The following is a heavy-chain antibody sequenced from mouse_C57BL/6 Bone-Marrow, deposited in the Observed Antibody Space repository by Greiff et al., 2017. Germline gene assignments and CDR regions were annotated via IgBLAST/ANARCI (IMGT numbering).Heavy chain of an antibody. Sequence: QVQLQQSGAELVRPGASVKLSCKASGYTFTSYGISWVKQRTGQGLEWIGAIYPRSGNTYYNEKFKGKATLTADKSSSTAYMELRSLTSEDAAVYYGARLRCYGSSYAGYWGQGTTLTVSS. J-gene: IGHJ2*01. CDR3: ARLRCYGSSYAGY. CDR1: GYTFTSYG. V-gene: IGHV1-81*01. D-gene: IGHD1-1*01. CDR2: IYPRSGNT.